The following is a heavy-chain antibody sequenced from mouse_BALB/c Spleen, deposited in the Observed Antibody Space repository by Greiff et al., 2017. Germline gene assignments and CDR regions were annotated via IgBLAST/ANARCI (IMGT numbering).Heavy chain of an antibody. CDR1: GFNIKDTY. CDR2: IDPANGNT. J-gene: IGHJ4*01. CDR3: ARDNWTDYYAMDY. D-gene: IGHD4-1*01. V-gene: IGHV14-3*02. Sequence: EVQVVESGAELVKPGASVKLSCTASGFNIKDTYMHWVKQRPEQGLEWIGRIDPANGNTKYDPKFQGKATITADTSSNTAYLQLSSLTSEDTAVYYCARDNWTDYYAMDYWGQGTSVTVSS.